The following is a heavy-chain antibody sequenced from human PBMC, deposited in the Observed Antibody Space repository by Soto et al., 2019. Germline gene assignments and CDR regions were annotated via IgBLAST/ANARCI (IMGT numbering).Heavy chain of an antibody. J-gene: IGHJ2*01. V-gene: IGHV4-39*01. Sequence: QLQLQESGPGLVKTSETLSLSCTVSGGSISRSAYYWGWIRQSPGKGLEWIGSFYYSGSTYFNPSRKSRVTISADTSKNQLALRLSSVTASDTATYYCAKHPFNPHVTPYLYFDIWGRGTLGTVSS. CDR3: AKHPFNPHVTPYLYFDI. CDR1: GGSISRSAYY. D-gene: IGHD3-16*02. CDR2: FYYSGST.